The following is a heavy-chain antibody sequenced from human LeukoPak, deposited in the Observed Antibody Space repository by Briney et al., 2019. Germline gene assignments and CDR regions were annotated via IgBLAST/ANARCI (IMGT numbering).Heavy chain of an antibody. D-gene: IGHD1-26*01. CDR2: IYYSGST. CDR3: AREVGPVTSHRIDS. J-gene: IGHJ4*02. CDR1: GGSISSSYYY. V-gene: IGHV4-39*01. Sequence: SETPSLTCTVSGGSISSSYYYWGWIRQPPGKGLEWIGSIYYSGSTYYNPSLKSRVTISVDTSKNQFSLKLSSVTAADTAVYSCAREVGPVTSHRIDSWGQGSLVTVSS.